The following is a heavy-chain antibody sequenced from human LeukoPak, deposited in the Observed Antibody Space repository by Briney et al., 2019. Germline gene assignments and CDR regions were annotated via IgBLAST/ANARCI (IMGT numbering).Heavy chain of an antibody. J-gene: IGHJ6*03. Sequence: GGSLRLSCAASGLTFSSYSMNWVRQAPGKGLEWVSYISRSSSTIYYADSVKGRFTISRDNAKNSLYLQMNSLRAEDTAVFYCARGDYGDYYYYYMDVWGKGTTVTVSS. V-gene: IGHV3-48*01. CDR2: ISRSSSTI. CDR3: ARGDYGDYYYYYMDV. CDR1: GLTFSSYS. D-gene: IGHD4-17*01.